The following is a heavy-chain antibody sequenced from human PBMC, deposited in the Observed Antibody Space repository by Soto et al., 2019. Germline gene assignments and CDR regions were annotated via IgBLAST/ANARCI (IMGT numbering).Heavy chain of an antibody. D-gene: IGHD3-22*01. CDR3: ARQDSSGYGFDY. Sequence: QVQLQESGPGLVKPSETLSLTCTVSGGSISSFDWNWIRQPPGKGLEWIGYISYSGSTNYNPSLKIRVTISVDTSKNQFSLKLSSVTATDTAVYYCARQDSSGYGFDYWGQGTLVTVSS. CDR1: GGSISSFD. V-gene: IGHV4-59*08. CDR2: ISYSGST. J-gene: IGHJ4*02.